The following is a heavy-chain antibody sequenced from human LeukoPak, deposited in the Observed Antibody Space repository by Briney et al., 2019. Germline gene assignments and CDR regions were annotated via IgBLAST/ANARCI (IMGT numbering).Heavy chain of an antibody. Sequence: GGSLRLSCAASGFTFSSYSMNWVRQAPGRGLEWVSHISSSSSTIYYADSVKGRFTISRDNAKNSLYLQMNSLRAEDTAVYYCAKDLNRDIVATMNYWGQGTLVTVSS. CDR1: GFTFSSYS. CDR2: ISSSSSTI. CDR3: AKDLNRDIVATMNY. V-gene: IGHV3-48*01. J-gene: IGHJ4*02. D-gene: IGHD5-12*01.